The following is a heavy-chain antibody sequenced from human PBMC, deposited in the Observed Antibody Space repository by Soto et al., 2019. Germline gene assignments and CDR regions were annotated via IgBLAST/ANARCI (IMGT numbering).Heavy chain of an antibody. CDR1: GFNFSNYN. V-gene: IGHV3-48*04. CDR3: AREIYDDYDSSGFDH. Sequence: GGSLRLSCAASGFNFSNYNMNWVRQAPGKGLEWVAYINSGGSTTTYADSVKGRFTISRENDKNSLSLQMNSLRAEDTAVYYCAREIYDDYDSSGFDHWGQGTLVTVSS. D-gene: IGHD3-22*01. J-gene: IGHJ4*02. CDR2: INSGGSTT.